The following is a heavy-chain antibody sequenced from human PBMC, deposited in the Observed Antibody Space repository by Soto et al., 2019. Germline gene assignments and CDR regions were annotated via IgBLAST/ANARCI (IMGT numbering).Heavy chain of an antibody. Sequence: PSETLSLTCAVYGGSFSGYYWSWIRQPPGEGLEWIGEINHSGSTNYNPSLKSRVTISVDTSKNQFSLKLSSVTAADTAVYYCARHQETTVTTTAGGAFDIWGQGTMVTVSS. CDR1: GGSFSGYY. J-gene: IGHJ3*02. CDR2: INHSGST. CDR3: ARHQETTVTTTAGGAFDI. D-gene: IGHD4-17*01. V-gene: IGHV4-34*01.